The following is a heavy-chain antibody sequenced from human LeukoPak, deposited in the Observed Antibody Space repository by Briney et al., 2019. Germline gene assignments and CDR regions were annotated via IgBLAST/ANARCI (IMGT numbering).Heavy chain of an antibody. Sequence: GGSLRLSCAASGFTSTKYAMNWVRQVPGKGLEWVSALIGSSGSTDYADSVKGRFTISRDNSKNTVFLQMNSLRAEDTAIYYCAKGAYDYIEIGYFDSWGQGTLVTVSS. CDR1: GFTSTKYA. J-gene: IGHJ4*02. V-gene: IGHV3-23*01. D-gene: IGHD5-12*01. CDR2: LIGSSGST. CDR3: AKGAYDYIEIGYFDS.